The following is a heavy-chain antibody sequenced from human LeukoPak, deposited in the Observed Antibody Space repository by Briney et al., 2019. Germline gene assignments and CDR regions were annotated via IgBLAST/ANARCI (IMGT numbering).Heavy chain of an antibody. CDR3: TTGGYSYGYVGPESSDY. CDR1: GFTFSNAR. V-gene: IGHV3-15*01. CDR2: IKSKTDGGTT. J-gene: IGHJ4*02. D-gene: IGHD5-18*01. Sequence: GGSLRLSCAASGFTFSNARMSWVRQAPGQGLEWVGRIKSKTDGGTTDYTEPVKGNFTTSRDDSTNTLYLKMNSLKTEDTAVYYCTTGGYSYGYVGPESSDYWGQGNLVTVSS.